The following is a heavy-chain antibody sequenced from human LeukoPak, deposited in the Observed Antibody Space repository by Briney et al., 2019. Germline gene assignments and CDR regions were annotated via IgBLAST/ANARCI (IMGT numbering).Heavy chain of an antibody. CDR2: ISTSGSTK. V-gene: IGHV3-11*01. CDR3: ARNMVRGVIFPLGY. J-gene: IGHJ4*02. Sequence: GGSLRLSCAASGFTFRDYYMNWIRQAPGKGLEWVSYISTSGSTKYYADSVKGRFTMSRDNAKNSLYLQMNSLRAEDTAVYYCARNMVRGVIFPLGYWGQGILVTVSS. CDR1: GFTFRDYY. D-gene: IGHD3-10*01.